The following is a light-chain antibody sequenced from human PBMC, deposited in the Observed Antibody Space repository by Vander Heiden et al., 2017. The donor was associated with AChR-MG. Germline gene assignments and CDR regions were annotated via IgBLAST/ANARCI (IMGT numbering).Light chain of an antibody. CDR3: MQAIQNPPT. CDR2: LGS. Sequence: DIVMTQSPLSLPVTPGEPASIPCRSSQSLLHSNGYNWLDWYLQKPGQSPQLLIYLGSNRDSGVPDRFSGSGSGTDFTLKISRVEAEDVGVYYCMQAIQNPPTFGGGTKVEIK. V-gene: IGKV2-28*01. J-gene: IGKJ4*01. CDR1: QSLLHSNGYNW.